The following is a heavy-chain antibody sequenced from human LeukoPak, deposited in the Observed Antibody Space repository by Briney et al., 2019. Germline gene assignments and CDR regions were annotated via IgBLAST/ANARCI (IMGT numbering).Heavy chain of an antibody. CDR2: INPYSGDT. Sequence: ASVKVSCKASGYTFTGYHIHWVRQAPGQGLELMGRINPYSGDTNFAQKFQGRVTMTRDTSITTAYMDLSRLTPDDTALYFCARDQGSLTRSWYTGYWGQGTQVTVSS. J-gene: IGHJ4*02. CDR3: ARDQGSLTRSWYTGY. V-gene: IGHV1-2*06. D-gene: IGHD6-13*01. CDR1: GYTFTGYH.